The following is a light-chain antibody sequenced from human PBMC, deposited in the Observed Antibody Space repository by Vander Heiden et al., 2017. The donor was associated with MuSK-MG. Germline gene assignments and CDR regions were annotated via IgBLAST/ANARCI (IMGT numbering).Light chain of an antibody. CDR1: QSLLHSNGYNY. CDR3: RQALQTPYT. V-gene: IGKV2-28*01. CDR2: LGS. Sequence: DIVMTQSPLSLPVTPGEPASISCRSSQSLLHSNGYNYLHWYLQRPGQSPQLLIYLGSNRASGVPDRFSGSGSGTDFTLKISRVEAEDVGVYYCRQALQTPYTFGQGTKLEIK. J-gene: IGKJ2*01.